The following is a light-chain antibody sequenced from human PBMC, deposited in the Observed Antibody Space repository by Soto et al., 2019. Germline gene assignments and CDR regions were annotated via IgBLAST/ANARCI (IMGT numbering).Light chain of an antibody. CDR2: KAS. Sequence: DIQMTQSPSTLSGSVGDRVTSTRGASQTISSWLAWYQQKPGKARKLLIYKASSLESGVPSRFSGSGSGTEFTLTISSLQPDDFATYYCQPYNSYSEAVGPVTKVEIK. CDR3: QPYNSYSEA. J-gene: IGKJ1*01. CDR1: QTISSW. V-gene: IGKV1-5*03.